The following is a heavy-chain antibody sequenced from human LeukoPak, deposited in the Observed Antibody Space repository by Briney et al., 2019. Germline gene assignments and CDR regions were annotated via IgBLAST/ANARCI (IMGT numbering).Heavy chain of an antibody. D-gene: IGHD3-16*01. CDR3: AREFTFGGVLDY. J-gene: IGHJ4*02. Sequence: PSETLSLTCTVSGGSISSYYWSWIRQPPGKGLEWIGYIYYSGSTNYNPSLKSRVTISVDTSKNQFSLKLSSVTAADTAVYYCAREFTFGGVLDYWGQGTLVTVSS. CDR1: GGSISSYY. V-gene: IGHV4-59*01. CDR2: IYYSGST.